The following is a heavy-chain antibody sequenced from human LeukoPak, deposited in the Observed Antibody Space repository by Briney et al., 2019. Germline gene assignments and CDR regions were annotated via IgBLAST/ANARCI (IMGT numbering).Heavy chain of an antibody. D-gene: IGHD4-17*01. V-gene: IGHV3-7*01. Sequence: PGGSLRLSCAASGFTLRSSWMTWVRQAPGKGLEWVVNIKEDGSEENYVDSVKGRFTISRDNAKNSLYLQMNSLGAEDTAVYYCARNTVSAAGDYWGQGTLVIVSS. J-gene: IGHJ4*02. CDR3: ARNTVSAAGDY. CDR1: GFTLRSSW. CDR2: IKEDGSEE.